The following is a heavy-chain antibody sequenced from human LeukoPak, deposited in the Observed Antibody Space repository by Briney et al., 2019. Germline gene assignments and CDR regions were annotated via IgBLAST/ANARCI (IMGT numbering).Heavy chain of an antibody. J-gene: IGHJ6*03. V-gene: IGHV3-20*04. CDR3: ARNPITMVRGVIITYYYSYLDV. CDR2: INWNGGST. CDR1: GFTFDDYG. D-gene: IGHD3-10*01. Sequence: PGGPLRLSCAASGFTFDDYGMSWVRQAPGKGLEWVSGINWNGGSTGYADSVKGRFTISRDNAKNSLYLQMNSLRAEDTALYYCARNPITMVRGVIITYYYSYLDVWGKGTTVTASS.